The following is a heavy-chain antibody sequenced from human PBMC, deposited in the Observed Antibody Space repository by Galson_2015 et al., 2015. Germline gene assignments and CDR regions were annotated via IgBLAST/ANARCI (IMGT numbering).Heavy chain of an antibody. CDR1: GFTFYDYA. D-gene: IGHD3-10*01. J-gene: IGHJ4*02. Sequence: RLSCAASGFTFYDYAMHWVRQAPGKGLEWVSGISWNSGSIGYADSVKGRFTISRDNAKNSLYLQVNSLRAEDTALYYCAKDIDTMVRGAIDYWGQGTLVTVSS. CDR3: AKDIDTMVRGAIDY. V-gene: IGHV3-9*01. CDR2: ISWNSGSI.